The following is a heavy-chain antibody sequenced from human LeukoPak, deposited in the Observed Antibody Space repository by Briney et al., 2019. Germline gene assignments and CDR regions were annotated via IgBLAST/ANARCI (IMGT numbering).Heavy chain of an antibody. J-gene: IGHJ5*02. V-gene: IGHV4-34*01. CDR1: GGSFSGYY. CDR2: INHSGST. D-gene: IGHD1-20*01. Sequence: SETLSLTCAVYGGSFSGYYWSWIRQPPGKGLEWIGEINHSGSTNYNPSLKSRVTISVDTSKNQFSLKLSSVTAADTAVYYCARDPQGYNLMGSNWFDLWGQGTLVTVSS. CDR3: ARDPQGYNLMGSNWFDL.